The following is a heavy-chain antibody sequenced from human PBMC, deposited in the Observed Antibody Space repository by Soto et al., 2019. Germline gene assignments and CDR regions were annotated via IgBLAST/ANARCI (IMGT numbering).Heavy chain of an antibody. Sequence: ASVKVFCNVSGYTLRALSMHLVRQAPGKWLEWMGGTAPEQGEPIYAQKFQGRVTMTEDTSTGTAYMELRSLRSDDTAVYYCARDEGGWVAIYFWGQGTMGTVSS. CDR2: TAPEQGEP. J-gene: IGHJ3*01. V-gene: IGHV1-24*01. CDR3: ARDEGGWVAIYF. CDR1: GYTLRALS. D-gene: IGHD1-26*01.